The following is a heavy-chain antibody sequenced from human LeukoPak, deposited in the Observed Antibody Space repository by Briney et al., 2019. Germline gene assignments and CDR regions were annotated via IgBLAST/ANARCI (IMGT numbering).Heavy chain of an antibody. J-gene: IGHJ4*02. V-gene: IGHV3-23*01. CDR1: GFTFSSYA. CDR2: ISGRGTST. Sequence: PGGSLRLSCAASGFTFSSYAMHWVRQAPGKGLECVSVISGRGTSTYYADSVKGRFTISRDNSKNTLYLQMNSLRAEDTAVYYCAKGHTDYGTAIDCWGRGTQVTVSS. CDR3: AKGHTDYGTAIDC. D-gene: IGHD4/OR15-4a*01.